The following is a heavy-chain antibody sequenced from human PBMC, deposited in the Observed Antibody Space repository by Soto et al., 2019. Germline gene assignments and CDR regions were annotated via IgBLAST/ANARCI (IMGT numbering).Heavy chain of an antibody. Sequence: PSETLSLTCTVSGGSISSSSYYWGWIRQPPGKGLEWIGSIYYSGSTYYNPSLKSRVTISVDTSKNQFSLILSSVTAADTALYYCARHTNWNPWALDYWGQGTLVTVSS. V-gene: IGHV4-39*01. J-gene: IGHJ4*02. CDR2: IYYSGST. CDR3: ARHTNWNPWALDY. D-gene: IGHD1-20*01. CDR1: GGSISSSSYY.